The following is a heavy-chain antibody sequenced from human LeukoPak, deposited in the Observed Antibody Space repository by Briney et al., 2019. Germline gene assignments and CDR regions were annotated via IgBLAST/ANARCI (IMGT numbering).Heavy chain of an antibody. D-gene: IGHD2-2*01. CDR2: INHSGST. V-gene: IGHV4-4*02. J-gene: IGHJ4*02. Sequence: SETLSLTCAVSGGSISSSNWWSWVRQPPGKGLEWIGEINHSGSTNYNPSLKSRVTISVDTSKNQFSLKLSSVTAADTAVHYCARGSGYCSSTSCYFNDFWSGYYAYYFDYWGQGTLVTVSS. CDR1: GGSISSSNW. CDR3: ARGSGYCSSTSCYFNDFWSGYYAYYFDY.